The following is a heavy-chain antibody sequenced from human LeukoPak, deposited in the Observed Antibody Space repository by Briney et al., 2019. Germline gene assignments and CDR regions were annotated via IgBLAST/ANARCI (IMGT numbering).Heavy chain of an antibody. CDR1: GGSFSGYY. CDR2: INHSGST. D-gene: IGHD3-22*01. V-gene: IGHV4-34*01. CDR3: ARGRRYYYDSSGYLFDY. Sequence: PETLSLTCAVYGGSFSGYYWSWIRQPPGKGLEWIGEINHSGSTNYNPSLKSRVTISVDTSKNQFSLKLSSVTAADTAVYYCARGRRYYYDSSGYLFDYWGQGTLVTVSS. J-gene: IGHJ4*02.